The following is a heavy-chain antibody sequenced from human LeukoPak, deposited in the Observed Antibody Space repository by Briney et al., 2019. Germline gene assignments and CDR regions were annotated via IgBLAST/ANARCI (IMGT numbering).Heavy chain of an antibody. J-gene: IGHJ3*02. V-gene: IGHV3-21*01. D-gene: IGHD2-2*01. Sequence: GGSLRLSCAASGFTFSSYSMNWVRQAPGKGLEWVSSISSSSNYIYYTESVKGRFTISRDNAKNSLYLQMNSLRAEDTAVYYCARDYQLLHAFDIWGQGTMVTVSS. CDR2: ISSSSNYI. CDR1: GFTFSSYS. CDR3: ARDYQLLHAFDI.